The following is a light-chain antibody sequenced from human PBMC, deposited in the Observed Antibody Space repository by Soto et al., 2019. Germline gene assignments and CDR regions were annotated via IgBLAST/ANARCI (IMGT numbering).Light chain of an antibody. CDR3: CSYAGSSTWV. Sequence: QSALTQPASVSGSPGQSITISCTGSNNDVGTYNLISWYQQHPGKAPKLMIYEGSKRPSGVSNRFSGSKSGNTASLTISGLLAEDEADYYCCSYAGSSTWVFGGGTQLTVL. J-gene: IGLJ3*02. CDR2: EGS. CDR1: NNDVGTYNL. V-gene: IGLV2-23*01.